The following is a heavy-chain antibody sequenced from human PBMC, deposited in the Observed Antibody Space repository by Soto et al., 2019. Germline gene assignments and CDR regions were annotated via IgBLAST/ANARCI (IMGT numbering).Heavy chain of an antibody. CDR3: ARLLHIAAAGTGAYDI. V-gene: IGHV4-59*08. J-gene: IGHJ3*02. CDR1: GGSISSYY. CDR2: IYYSGST. D-gene: IGHD6-13*01. Sequence: PSETLSLTCTVSGGSISSYYWSWIRQPPGKGLEWIGYIYYSGSTNYNPSLKSRVTISVDTSKNQFSLKLSSVTAADTAVYYCARLLHIAAAGTGAYDIWGQGTMVTDSS.